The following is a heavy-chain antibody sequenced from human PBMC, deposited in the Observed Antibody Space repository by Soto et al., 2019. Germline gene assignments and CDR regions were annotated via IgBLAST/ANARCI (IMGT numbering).Heavy chain of an antibody. V-gene: IGHV1-69*01. J-gene: IGHJ4*02. D-gene: IGHD1-1*01. CDR2: FIPRFGTT. CDR3: ARGRGLYNRGRSQLES. Sequence: QVQLVQSGAEVKKHGSSVRFSCKTSGDSLSNYTVNWVRQDPRQWLEWMGGFIPRFGTTNFAPTLQGRVTITADQYMNTVYMELISLRSEETDLYYCARGRGLYNRGRSQLESWGQGKLVTVSS. CDR1: GDSLSNYT.